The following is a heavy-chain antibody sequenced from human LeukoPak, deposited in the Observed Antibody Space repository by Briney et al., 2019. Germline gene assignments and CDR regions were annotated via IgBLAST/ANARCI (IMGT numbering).Heavy chain of an antibody. CDR1: GYTFTSYG. D-gene: IGHD3-22*01. CDR2: ISAYNGNT. J-gene: IGHJ4*02. Sequence: ASVKVSCKASGYTFTSYGISWVRQAPGQGLEWMGWISAYNGNTNYAQKLQGRVTMTTDTSTSTAYMELRSLRSDDTAVYYCALNYDSSGYDPYYFDYWGQGTLVTVSS. CDR3: ALNYDSSGYDPYYFDY. V-gene: IGHV1-18*01.